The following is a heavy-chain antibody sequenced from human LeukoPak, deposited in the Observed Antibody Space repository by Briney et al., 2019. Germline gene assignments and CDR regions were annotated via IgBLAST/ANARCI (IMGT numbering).Heavy chain of an antibody. CDR1: GGSISGYY. CDR2: INHGGRT. J-gene: IGHJ4*02. Sequence: PSETLSLTCDVYGGSISGYYWSWIRQPPGKGLEWIGEINHGGRTNYNPSLKSRVTISLDTYKNQFSLRLSSVTAADTAVYYCARSDVDGWDYWGQGMLVTVSS. CDR3: ARSDVDGWDY. D-gene: IGHD4-17*01. V-gene: IGHV4-34*01.